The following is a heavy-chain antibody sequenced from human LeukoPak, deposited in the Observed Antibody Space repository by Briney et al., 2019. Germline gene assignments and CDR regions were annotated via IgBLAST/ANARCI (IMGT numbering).Heavy chain of an antibody. D-gene: IGHD2-8*02. V-gene: IGHV3-23*01. Sequence: GGSLRLSCAASGFTFSTFAMIWVRQPPGKGLGWVSSIFPSGGEIHYADSVRGRFTISRDNSKSTLSLQMNSLRAEDTAIYYCATYRQVLLPFESWGQGTLVTVSS. CDR1: GFTFSTFA. CDR2: IFPSGGEI. CDR3: ATYRQVLLPFES. J-gene: IGHJ4*02.